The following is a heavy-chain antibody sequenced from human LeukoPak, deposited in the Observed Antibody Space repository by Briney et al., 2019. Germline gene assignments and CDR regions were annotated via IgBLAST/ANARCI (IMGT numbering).Heavy chain of an antibody. CDR2: IWYDGSNK. D-gene: IGHD6-13*01. J-gene: IGHJ4*02. V-gene: IGHV3-33*01. CDR3: ARDKRIAAAGALDY. CDR1: GFTFSSYG. Sequence: GGSLRLSCAASGFTFSSYGMHWVRQAPGKGLEWVAVIWYDGSNKYYADSVKGRFTISRDNSKNTLYLQMNSLRAEDTAVYYCARDKRIAAAGALDYWGQGTPVTVSS.